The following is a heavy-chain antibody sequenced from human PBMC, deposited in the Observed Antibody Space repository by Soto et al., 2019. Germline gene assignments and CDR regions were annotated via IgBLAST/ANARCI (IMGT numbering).Heavy chain of an antibody. CDR1: GGSISGHY. CDR3: ARVGSSGWSPDY. CDR2: IFYSGNT. J-gene: IGHJ4*02. D-gene: IGHD6-19*01. V-gene: IGHV4-59*11. Sequence: PSETLSLTCTVSGGSISGHYWTWIRQPPGKGLEWIGSIFYSGNTNYNPSLRSRGSISVDTAKNQFSLKLNSVTTADTARYYCARVGSSGWSPDYWGQGTLVTSPQ.